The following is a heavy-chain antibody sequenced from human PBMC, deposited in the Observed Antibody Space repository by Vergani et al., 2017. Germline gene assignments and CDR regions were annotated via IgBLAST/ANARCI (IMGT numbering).Heavy chain of an antibody. CDR1: GGSIRSYY. CDR3: ASAFWSGYYGY. D-gene: IGHD3-3*01. Sequence: QVQLQESGPGLVKPSETLSLTCTVSGGSIRSYYWSWIRQPPGKGLEWIGYIYYSGSTNYNPSLKSRVIISVDPSKNQCSLKLSSVTAADTAVYYCASAFWSGYYGYWGQGTLVTVSS. J-gene: IGHJ4*02. CDR2: IYYSGST. V-gene: IGHV4-59*01.